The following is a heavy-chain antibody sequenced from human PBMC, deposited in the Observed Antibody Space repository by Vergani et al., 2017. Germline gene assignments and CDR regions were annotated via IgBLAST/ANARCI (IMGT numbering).Heavy chain of an antibody. CDR1: GFTFSNYW. CDR3: ARHGLVSGYYGRYSYSMDV. D-gene: IGHD3-9*01. CDR2: IKEDGSEK. Sequence: EVQLVESGGGLVQPGGSLRLSCAASGFTFSNYWMSWVRQAPGTGLERLANIKEDGSEKNSVDSVKGRFNISRDNAKNSLYLQMNILRAEDTAMYYCARHGLVSGYYGRYSYSMDVWGQGTTVTVSS. V-gene: IGHV3-7*01. J-gene: IGHJ6*02.